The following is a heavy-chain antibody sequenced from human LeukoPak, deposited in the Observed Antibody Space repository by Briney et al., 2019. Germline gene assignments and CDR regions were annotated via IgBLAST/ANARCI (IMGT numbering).Heavy chain of an antibody. CDR3: ARYLPPSRYDI. CDR2: IYYSGST. V-gene: IGHV4-31*11. Sequence: SETLSLTCAVSGGSISSGGYYWSWIRQHPGKGLEWIGYIYYSGSTYYNPSLKSRVTISVDTSKNQFSLKLSSVTAADTAVYYGARYLPPSRYDIWGQGTLVTVSS. J-gene: IGHJ4*02. D-gene: IGHD3-9*01. CDR1: GGSISSGGYY.